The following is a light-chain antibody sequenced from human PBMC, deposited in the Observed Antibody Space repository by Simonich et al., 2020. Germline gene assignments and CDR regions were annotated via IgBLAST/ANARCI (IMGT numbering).Light chain of an antibody. V-gene: IGKV3D-20*01. CDR2: DSS. Sequence: EIGLTQAPATLSLAPGERATPPCGASQGVSRSYFAWYQQKPGLAPMLLIYDSSSRATGIPDRFSGSGSGTDFTLTISRLEPEDFAVYYCQQYGSSPPKYTFGQGTKLEIK. CDR1: QGVSRSY. CDR3: QQYGSSPPKYT. J-gene: IGKJ2*01.